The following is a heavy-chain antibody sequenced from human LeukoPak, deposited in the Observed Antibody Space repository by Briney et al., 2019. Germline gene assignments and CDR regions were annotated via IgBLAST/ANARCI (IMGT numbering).Heavy chain of an antibody. Sequence: SVKVSCEASGYSFTSYDINWVRQAPGQGLEWMGRIIPILGIANYAQKFQGRVTITADKSTSTAYMELSSLRSEDTAVYYCARVWPEYYYYGMDVWGQGTTVTVSS. J-gene: IGHJ6*02. CDR2: IIPILGIA. CDR1: GYSFTSYD. V-gene: IGHV1-69*04. CDR3: ARVWPEYYYYGMDV.